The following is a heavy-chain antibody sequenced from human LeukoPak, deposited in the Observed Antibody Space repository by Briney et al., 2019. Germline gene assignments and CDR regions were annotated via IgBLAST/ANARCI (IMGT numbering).Heavy chain of an antibody. CDR3: ARDLYVVVPTEATYYFDY. J-gene: IGHJ4*02. CDR1: GLTFSSYS. CDR2: ISSSSSYI. V-gene: IGHV3-21*01. Sequence: GGSLRLSCAASGLTFSSYSMNWVRQAPGKGLEWVSSISSSSSYIYYADSVKGRFTISRDNAKNSLYLQMNSLRAEDTAVYYCARDLYVVVPTEATYYFDYWGQGTLVTVSS. D-gene: IGHD2-2*01.